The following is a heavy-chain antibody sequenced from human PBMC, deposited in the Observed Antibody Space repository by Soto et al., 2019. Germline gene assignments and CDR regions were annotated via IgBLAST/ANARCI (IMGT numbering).Heavy chain of an antibody. Sequence: SETLSLTCTVSGGSISAYHWSWIRQTPGKGLEWIAYTHYSGSTNPNPSLKSRVTISVDTSKNQLSLKLSSVTAADTAVYYCARTLYCTTTTCRGGGWFDPWGQGTLVTVSS. CDR1: GGSISAYH. CDR3: ARTLYCTTTTCRGGGWFDP. J-gene: IGHJ5*02. V-gene: IGHV4-59*08. CDR2: THYSGST. D-gene: IGHD2-2*01.